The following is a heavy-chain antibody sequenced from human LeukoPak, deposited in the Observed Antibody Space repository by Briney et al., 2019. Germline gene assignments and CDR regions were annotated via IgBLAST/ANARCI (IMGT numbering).Heavy chain of an antibody. V-gene: IGHV3-9*01. J-gene: IGHJ3*02. CDR1: GFTFDDYA. Sequence: GRSLRLSCAASGFTFDDYAMHWVRQAPGKGLEWVSGISWNSGSIGYADSVKGRFTISRDNAKNSLYLQMNSLRAEDTALYYCAKDIGSGSYTTHAFDIWGQWTMVTVSS. D-gene: IGHD3-10*01. CDR3: AKDIGSGSYTTHAFDI. CDR2: ISWNSGSI.